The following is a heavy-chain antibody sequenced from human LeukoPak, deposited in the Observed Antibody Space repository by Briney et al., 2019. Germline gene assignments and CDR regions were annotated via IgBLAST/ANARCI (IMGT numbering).Heavy chain of an antibody. CDR1: GFTFSSYA. J-gene: IGHJ4*02. CDR2: ISGSGGST. Sequence: GGSLRLSCAASGFTFSSYAMSWVRQAPGKGLEWVSDISGSGGSTYYADSVKGRFTISRDNSKNTLYLQMNSLRAEDTAVYYCTKDRYSGWYGLDYWGQGTLVTVSS. D-gene: IGHD6-19*01. CDR3: TKDRYSGWYGLDY. V-gene: IGHV3-23*01.